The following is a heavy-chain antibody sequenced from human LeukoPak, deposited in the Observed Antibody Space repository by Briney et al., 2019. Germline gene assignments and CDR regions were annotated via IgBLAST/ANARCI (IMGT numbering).Heavy chain of an antibody. CDR2: ISYDGSNK. CDR3: ARDIAYYGSGSYSPFDY. V-gene: IGHV3-30*04. D-gene: IGHD3-10*01. J-gene: IGHJ4*02. CDR1: GFTFSSYA. Sequence: GGSLRLSCAASGFTFSSYAMHWVRQAPGKGLEWVAVISYDGSNKYYADSVKGRFTISRDNSKNTLYLQMNSLRAEDTAVYYCARDIAYYGSGSYSPFDYWGQGTLVTVSP.